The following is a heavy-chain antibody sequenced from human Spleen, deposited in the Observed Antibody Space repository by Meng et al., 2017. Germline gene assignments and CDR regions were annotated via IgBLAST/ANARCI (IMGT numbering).Heavy chain of an antibody. V-gene: IGHV4-34*01. J-gene: IGHJ4*02. CDR3: ARGPTTMAHDFDY. CDR2: INHSGST. Sequence: HLQPVGPGLLNPSETLSLTCVVSGGSFSDYYWSWIRQPPGKGLEWIGEINHSGSTNYNPSLESRATISVDTSQNNLSLKLSSVTPADTAMYYCARGPTTMAHDFDYWGQGTLVTVSS. CDR1: GGSFSDYY. D-gene: IGHD4-11*01.